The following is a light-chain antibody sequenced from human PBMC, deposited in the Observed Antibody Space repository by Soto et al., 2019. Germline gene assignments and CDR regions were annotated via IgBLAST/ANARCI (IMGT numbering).Light chain of an antibody. Sequence: VLTQSPGTLSLSPGERATLSCWPSQKLASSYLAWYQQKPGQAPALLLYGASSRATGIPDRFSGSGSGTDFSLPISRLEPEDFAVYYCQQYGSSPPWTFGQGTQVDIK. CDR1: QKLASSY. V-gene: IGKV3-20*01. J-gene: IGKJ1*01. CDR2: GAS. CDR3: QQYGSSPPWT.